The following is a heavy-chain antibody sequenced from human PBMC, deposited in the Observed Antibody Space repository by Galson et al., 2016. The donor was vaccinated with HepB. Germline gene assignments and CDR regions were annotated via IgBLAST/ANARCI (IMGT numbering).Heavy chain of an antibody. CDR2: ISYDGSNK. D-gene: IGHD5-12*01. J-gene: IGHJ4*02. CDR3: AKDPKGYSGYGLFDY. Sequence: SLRLSCAASGFTFSSYGMHWVRQAPGKGLEWVAVISYDGSNKYYADSVKGRFTISRDSSKNTLYLQMNSLRAEDTAVYYCAKDPKGYSGYGLFDYWGQGTLVTVSS. V-gene: IGHV3-30*18. CDR1: GFTFSSYG.